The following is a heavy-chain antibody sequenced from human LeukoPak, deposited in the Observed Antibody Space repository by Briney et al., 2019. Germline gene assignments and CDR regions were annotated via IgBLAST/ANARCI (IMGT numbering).Heavy chain of an antibody. D-gene: IGHD1-26*01. CDR2: ISSSGSTI. CDR3: ARDQTKWEPLRRRDYYYMDV. CDR1: GFTFSSYE. J-gene: IGHJ6*03. Sequence: GGSLRLSCAASGFTFSSYEMNWVRQAPGKGLEWVSYISSSGSTIYYADSVKGRFTISRDNAKNSLYLQMNSLRAEDTAVYYCARDQTKWEPLRRRDYYYMDVWGKGTTVTVSS. V-gene: IGHV3-48*03.